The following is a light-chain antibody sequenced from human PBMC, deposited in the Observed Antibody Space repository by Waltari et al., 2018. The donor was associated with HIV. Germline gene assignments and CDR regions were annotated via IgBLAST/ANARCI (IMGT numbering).Light chain of an antibody. CDR2: DQP. Sequence: QSVLTQPPSVSAAPGQKVTISCSGSSSNIWRNYVSWYQQLPGAAPKLLIYDQPERPSGIPDRFSGSKSGTSATLGITGLQTVDEADYYCGTWDSSLGGWVFGGGTKLAVL. CDR3: GTWDSSLGGWV. V-gene: IGLV1-51*01. J-gene: IGLJ3*02. CDR1: SSNIWRNY.